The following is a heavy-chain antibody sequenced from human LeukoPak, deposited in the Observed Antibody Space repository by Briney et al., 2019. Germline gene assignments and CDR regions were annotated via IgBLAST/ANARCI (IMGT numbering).Heavy chain of an antibody. CDR3: AREMTTVPPYYYDMDV. D-gene: IGHD4-11*01. CDR2: INPSGGST. J-gene: IGHJ6*02. Sequence: ASVKVSCKASGYTFTSYYMHWVRQAPGQGLEWMGIINPSGGSTSYAQKFQGRVTMTRDTSTSTVYMELSSLRSEDTAVYYCAREMTTVPPYYYDMDVWGQGTTVTVSS. V-gene: IGHV1-46*01. CDR1: GYTFTSYY.